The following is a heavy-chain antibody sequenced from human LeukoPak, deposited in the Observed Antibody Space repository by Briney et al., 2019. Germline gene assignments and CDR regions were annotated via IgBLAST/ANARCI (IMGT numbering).Heavy chain of an antibody. J-gene: IGHJ6*03. Sequence: SETLSLTCAVSGGSISSSNWWSWVRQPPGKGLEWIGEIYHSGSTNYNPSLKSRVTISVDTSKNQFSLKLSSVTAADTAVYYCARGSRAYYYDSSQYYMDVWGKGTTVTVSS. CDR1: GGSISSSNW. CDR3: ARGSRAYYYDSSQYYMDV. D-gene: IGHD3-22*01. CDR2: IYHSGST. V-gene: IGHV4-4*02.